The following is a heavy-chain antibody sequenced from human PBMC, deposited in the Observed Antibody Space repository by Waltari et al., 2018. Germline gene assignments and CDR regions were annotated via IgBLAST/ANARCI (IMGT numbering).Heavy chain of an antibody. CDR2: INPNSGGT. Sequence: QVRLVQSGAEVKKPGASVKVSCKASGYTFTGYYMHWVRQAPGQGLEWMGRINPNSGGTNYAQKFQGRVTMTRDTSISTSYMGLSRLRSDDTAVYYCARVSFDYYYYYYGMDVWGQGTTVTVSS. J-gene: IGHJ6*02. CDR1: GYTFTGYY. CDR3: ARVSFDYYYYYYGMDV. V-gene: IGHV1-2*06.